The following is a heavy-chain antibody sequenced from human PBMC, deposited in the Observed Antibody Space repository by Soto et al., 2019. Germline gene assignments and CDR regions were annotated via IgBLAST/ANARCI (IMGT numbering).Heavy chain of an antibody. CDR2: MNPNSGNT. Sequence: ASVKVSCKASGYTFTSYDINWVRQATGQGLEWMGWMNPNSGNTGYAQKFQGRVTMTRNTSISTAYMELNSLRAEDTAVYYCARVVEAYSNYGMDVWGQGTTVTVSS. V-gene: IGHV1-8*01. CDR3: ARVVEAYSNYGMDV. CDR1: GYTFTSYD. J-gene: IGHJ6*02.